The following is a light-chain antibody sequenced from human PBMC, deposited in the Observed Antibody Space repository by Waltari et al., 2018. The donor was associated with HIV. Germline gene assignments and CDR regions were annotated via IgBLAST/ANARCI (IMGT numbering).Light chain of an antibody. J-gene: IGLJ2*01. CDR2: RNN. CDR3: ATWTDSLSGVV. Sequence: QSVLTQSPSASGTPGQRVTISCSGSSSNIGSNYVYWYQQLPGTAPKPLLYRNNQRPSGVPDRFSGSKSGTSASLAISGLRSEDEAHYYCATWTDSLSGVVFGGGTKLRVL. CDR1: SSNIGSNY. V-gene: IGLV1-47*01.